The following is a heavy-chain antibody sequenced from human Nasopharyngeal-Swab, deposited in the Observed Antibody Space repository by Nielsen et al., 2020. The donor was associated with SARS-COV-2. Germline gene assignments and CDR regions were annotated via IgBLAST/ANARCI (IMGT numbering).Heavy chain of an antibody. CDR3: ARKSGWLGAFDI. Sequence: ESLKISCTVSGGSISSYYWSWIRQPPGKGLEWIGYIYYSGSTNYNPSLKSRVTISVDTSKNQFSLKLSSVTAADTAVYYCARKSGWLGAFDIWGQGTMVTVSS. J-gene: IGHJ3*02. V-gene: IGHV4-59*08. CDR1: GGSISSYY. CDR2: IYYSGST. D-gene: IGHD5-12*01.